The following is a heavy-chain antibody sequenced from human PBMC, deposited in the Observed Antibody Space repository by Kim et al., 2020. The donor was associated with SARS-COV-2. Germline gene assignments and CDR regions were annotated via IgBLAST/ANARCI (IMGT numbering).Heavy chain of an antibody. J-gene: IGHJ4*02. CDR3: ARVGFIAAAGPTYFDY. V-gene: IGHV4-34*01. D-gene: IGHD6-13*01. Sequence: SETLSLTCAVYGGSFSGYYWSWIRQPPGKGLEWIGEINHSGSTNYNPSLKSRVTISVDTSKNQFSLKLSSVTAADTAVYYCARVGFIAAAGPTYFDYWGQGTLVTVSS. CDR2: INHSGST. CDR1: GGSFSGYY.